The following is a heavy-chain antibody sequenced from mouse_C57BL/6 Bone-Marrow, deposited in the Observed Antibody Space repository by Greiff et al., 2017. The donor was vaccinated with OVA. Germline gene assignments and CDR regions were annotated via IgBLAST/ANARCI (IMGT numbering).Heavy chain of an antibody. D-gene: IGHD1-1*01. CDR2: INPNNGGT. Sequence: VQLQQSGPELVKPGASVKISCKASGYTFTDYYMNWVKQSHGKSLEWIGDINPNNGGTSYNQKFKGKATLTVDKSSSTAYMELRSLTSEDSAVYYCARLGSSYRGYAMDYWGQGTSVTVSS. J-gene: IGHJ4*01. CDR1: GYTFTDYY. V-gene: IGHV1-26*01. CDR3: ARLGSSYRGYAMDY.